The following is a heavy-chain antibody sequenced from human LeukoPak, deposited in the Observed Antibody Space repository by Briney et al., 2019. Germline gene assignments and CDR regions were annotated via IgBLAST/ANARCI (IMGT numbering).Heavy chain of an antibody. J-gene: IGHJ4*02. CDR2: IYHSGST. Sequence: SETLSLTCTVSGYSISSGYYWGWVRQPPGKGLEWIGEIYHSGSTNYNPSLKSRVTISVDKSKNQFSLKLSSVTAADTAVYYCARDPHSSGWYDLYFDYWGQGTLVTVSS. CDR1: GYSISSGYY. D-gene: IGHD6-19*01. CDR3: ARDPHSSGWYDLYFDY. V-gene: IGHV4-38-2*02.